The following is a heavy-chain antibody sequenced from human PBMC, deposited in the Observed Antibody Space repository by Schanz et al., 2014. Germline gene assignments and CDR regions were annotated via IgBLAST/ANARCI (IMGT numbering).Heavy chain of an antibody. Sequence: QVQLVQSGAEVKKPGSSVKVSCKASGGTFSTYTISWVRQAPGQGLEWMGRIIPILGIANYAQKFQGRVTSTADKSTFTAYMDVSSLRSEDTAVYYCASSGAGYSSSWDFDYWGRGTLVTVSS. CDR2: IIPILGIA. J-gene: IGHJ4*02. CDR3: ASSGAGYSSSWDFDY. D-gene: IGHD6-13*01. CDR1: GGTFSTYT. V-gene: IGHV1-69*02.